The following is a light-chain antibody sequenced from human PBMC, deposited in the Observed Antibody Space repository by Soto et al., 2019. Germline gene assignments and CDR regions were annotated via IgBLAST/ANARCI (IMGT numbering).Light chain of an antibody. CDR3: QQYENYWT. Sequence: DIQMTQSPSSLSASVGDTVTITCQASQDIKNYLNWYQQKPGKAPKLLIYDASNLETGVPSRFIGTGSGTDFTFTIRSMQPDDCATYYCQQYENYWTFGQGTKVDIK. V-gene: IGKV1-33*01. J-gene: IGKJ1*01. CDR1: QDIKNY. CDR2: DAS.